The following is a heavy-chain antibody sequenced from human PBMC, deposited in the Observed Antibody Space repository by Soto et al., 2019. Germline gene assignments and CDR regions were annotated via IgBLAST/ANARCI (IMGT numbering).Heavy chain of an antibody. D-gene: IGHD1-26*01. Sequence: QVQLVQSGAEVKKPGASVKVSCKASGYTFTSYGISWVRQAPGQGLEWMGWISAYNGNTNYAQKLQGRVTMTTDTSTSTAYMERRSLRSDDTAVYYCARDSRGAIPRGYFDYWGQGTLVTVSS. CDR2: ISAYNGNT. CDR3: ARDSRGAIPRGYFDY. V-gene: IGHV1-18*01. CDR1: GYTFTSYG. J-gene: IGHJ4*02.